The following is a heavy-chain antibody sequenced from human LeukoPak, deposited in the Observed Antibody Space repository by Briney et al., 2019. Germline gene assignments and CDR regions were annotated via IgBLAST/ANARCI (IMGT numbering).Heavy chain of an antibody. J-gene: IGHJ5*02. Sequence: PSETLSLTCTVSGGSISSSSYYWGWIRQPPGKGLEWIGEINHSGSTNYNPSLKSRVTISVDTSKNQFSLKLSSVTAADTAVYYCARGGYSYGYIMTGGFDPWGQGTLVTVSS. CDR1: GGSISSSSYY. D-gene: IGHD5-18*01. CDR3: ARGGYSYGYIMTGGFDP. V-gene: IGHV4-39*07. CDR2: INHSGST.